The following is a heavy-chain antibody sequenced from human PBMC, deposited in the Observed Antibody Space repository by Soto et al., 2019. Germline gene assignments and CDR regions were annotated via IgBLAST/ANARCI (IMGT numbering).Heavy chain of an antibody. D-gene: IGHD3-22*01. CDR1: GGSISSYY. CDR2: IYYSGST. V-gene: IGHV4-59*08. Sequence: SETLSLTCTVSGGSISSYYWSWIRQPPGKGLEWIGYIYYSGSTNYNPSLKSRVTISVDTSKNQFSLKLSSVTAADTAVYYCARPSYYYDSSGYYSLDYWGQGTLVTVSS. J-gene: IGHJ4*02. CDR3: ARPSYYYDSSGYYSLDY.